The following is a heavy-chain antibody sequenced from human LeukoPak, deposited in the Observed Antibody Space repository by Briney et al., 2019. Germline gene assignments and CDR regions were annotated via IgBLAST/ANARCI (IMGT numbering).Heavy chain of an antibody. CDR1: GGSISSGGYS. Sequence: SETLSLTCTVSGGSISSGGYSWSWIRQPPGKGLEWIGYIYHSGSTYYNPSLKSRVTISVDRSKNQFSLKLSSVTAADTAVYYCARGQFSSPGDQYYFDYWGQGTLVTVSS. CDR3: ARGQFSSPGDQYYFDY. D-gene: IGHD2-2*01. CDR2: IYHSGST. J-gene: IGHJ4*02. V-gene: IGHV4-30-2*01.